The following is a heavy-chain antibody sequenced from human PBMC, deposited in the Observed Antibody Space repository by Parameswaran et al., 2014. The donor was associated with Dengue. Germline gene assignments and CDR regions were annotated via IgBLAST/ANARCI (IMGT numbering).Heavy chain of an antibody. CDR3: AADPTFGVVISDYYYYNMDV. J-gene: IGHJ6*02. CDR2: IVVGSGNT. V-gene: IGHV1-58*01. D-gene: IGHD3-3*01. Sequence: WVRQAPGQRLEWIGWIVVGSGNTNYAQKFQDRVTFTRDTSTNTAYMELRSLRSEDTAVYYCAADPTFGVVISDYYYYNMDVWGQGTTVTVSS.